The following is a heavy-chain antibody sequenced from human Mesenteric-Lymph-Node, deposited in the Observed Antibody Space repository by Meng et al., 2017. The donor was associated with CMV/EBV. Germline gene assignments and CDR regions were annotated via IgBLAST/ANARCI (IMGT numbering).Heavy chain of an antibody. CDR2: ISAYNVNT. D-gene: IGHD3-22*01. CDR3: AREGSGYYYLFDY. J-gene: IGHJ4*02. Sequence: KASGYTFTSYSISWVRQAPGQGLEWMGWISAYNVNTNYAQKLQGRVTMTTDTSTSTAYMELRSLRSDDTAVYYCAREGSGYYYLFDYWGQGTLVTVSS. CDR1: GYTFTSYS. V-gene: IGHV1-18*01.